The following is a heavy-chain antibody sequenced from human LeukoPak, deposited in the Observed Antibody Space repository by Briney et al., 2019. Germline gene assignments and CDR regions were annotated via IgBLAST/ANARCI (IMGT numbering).Heavy chain of an antibody. V-gene: IGHV3-23*01. Sequence: GGSLRLSCAASGFTFSNFDMTWVRQAPGKGLEWVSGISAGGGTYYADSVKGRLTISRDNSKNTLYLHMDSLRAEDTAVYYCAKTLRWYDYWGQGTLVTVSS. CDR2: ISAGGGT. CDR1: GFTFSNFD. D-gene: IGHD4-23*01. CDR3: AKTLRWYDY. J-gene: IGHJ4*02.